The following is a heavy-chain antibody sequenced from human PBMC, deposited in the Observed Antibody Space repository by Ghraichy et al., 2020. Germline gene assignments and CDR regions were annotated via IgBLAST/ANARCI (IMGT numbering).Heavy chain of an antibody. D-gene: IGHD2/OR15-2a*01. Sequence: SETLSLTCSVSGASISNYYWSWIRQAPGKGLEWIGYINSRGSTASNPSLESRVTISIDTSKNQFSLKLNSVTAADTAVYYCARRRIYFFDPWGQGTRVTVSS. CDR2: INSRGST. CDR3: ARRRIYFFDP. V-gene: IGHV4-59*08. CDR1: GASISNYY. J-gene: IGHJ5*02.